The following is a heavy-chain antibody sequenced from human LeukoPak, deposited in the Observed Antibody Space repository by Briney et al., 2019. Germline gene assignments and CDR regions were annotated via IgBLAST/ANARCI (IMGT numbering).Heavy chain of an antibody. CDR3: SPPGVGATTYYYYYMDV. CDR1: GFTFSSYA. V-gene: IGHV3-23*01. CDR2: ISGSGGST. D-gene: IGHD1-26*01. Sequence: GGSLRLSCAASGFTFSSYAMSWVRQAPGKGLEWVSAISGSGGSTYYADSVKGRFTISRDNSKNTLYLQMNSLRAEDTAVYYCSPPGVGATTYYYYYMDVWGKGTTVTVSS. J-gene: IGHJ6*03.